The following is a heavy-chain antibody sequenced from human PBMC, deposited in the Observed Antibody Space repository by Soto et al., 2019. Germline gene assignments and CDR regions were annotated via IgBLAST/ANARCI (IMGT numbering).Heavy chain of an antibody. CDR2: INHSGST. CDR1: CGIFSGYY. D-gene: IGHD2-8*02. Sequence: SESLSLSCAVHCGIFSGYYWTCISEPPGTGLGWNGEINHSGSTNYNPSLKSRVTISVDTSKNQFSLKLTSVTAADTAVYYCARDKITGLFDYWGQGTLVTVSS. V-gene: IGHV4-34*01. J-gene: IGHJ4*02. CDR3: ARDKITGLFDY.